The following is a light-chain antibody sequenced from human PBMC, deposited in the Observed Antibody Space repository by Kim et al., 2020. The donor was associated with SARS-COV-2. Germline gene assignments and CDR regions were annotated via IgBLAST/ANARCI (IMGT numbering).Light chain of an antibody. CDR3: QSNDTTNAV. CDR2: EDA. CDR1: RCNIAQNY. V-gene: IGLV6-57*03. J-gene: IGLJ7*01. Sequence: KTVTTSGTRNRCNIAQNYVQWFQQHPSRAPTTLSSEDAERPSGVPSRFSGSIDRSSNSASLTISGLQTEDESDYYCQSNDTTNAVFGGGAQLTGL.